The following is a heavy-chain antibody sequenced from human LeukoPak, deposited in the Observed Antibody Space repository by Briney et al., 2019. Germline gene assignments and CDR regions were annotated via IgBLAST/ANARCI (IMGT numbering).Heavy chain of an antibody. D-gene: IGHD6-19*01. Sequence: SETLSLTCTVSSGSNYWSWIRQPPGKGLEWIAYIHYSGSPHYNPSLKSRVTASIDTSKNQFSLKLSSVTAADTAVYYCARDRIAVAGPFDYWGQGTLVTVSS. CDR1: SGSNY. CDR2: IHYSGSP. J-gene: IGHJ4*02. V-gene: IGHV4-59*08. CDR3: ARDRIAVAGPFDY.